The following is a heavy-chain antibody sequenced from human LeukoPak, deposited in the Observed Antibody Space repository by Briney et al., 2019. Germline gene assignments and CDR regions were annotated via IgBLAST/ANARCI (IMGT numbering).Heavy chain of an antibody. J-gene: IGHJ3*02. CDR1: GYTFTGYY. D-gene: IGHD3-3*01. Sequence: ASVKVSCKASGYTFTGYYMHWVRQAPGQGLEWMGWINPNSGGTNYAQKFQGRVTMTRDTSISTAYMELSRLRSDDTAVYYCARPNDFWSGSDAFDIWGQGTMVTVSS. V-gene: IGHV1-2*02. CDR2: INPNSGGT. CDR3: ARPNDFWSGSDAFDI.